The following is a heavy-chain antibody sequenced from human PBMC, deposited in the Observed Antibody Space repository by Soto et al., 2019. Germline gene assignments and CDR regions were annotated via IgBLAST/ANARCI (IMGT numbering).Heavy chain of an antibody. CDR2: IIPILGIA. CDR3: AREAGLDGYESRVRLDY. D-gene: IGHD5-12*01. CDR1: GGTFSSYT. V-gene: IGHV1-69*08. Sequence: QVQLVQSGAEVKKPGSSVKVSCKASGGTFSSYTISWVRQAPGQGLEWMGRIIPILGIANYAQKFQGRGAVTAXXSXSXXYMELSSLRSEDTAVYYCAREAGLDGYESRVRLDYWGQGTLVTVS. J-gene: IGHJ4*02.